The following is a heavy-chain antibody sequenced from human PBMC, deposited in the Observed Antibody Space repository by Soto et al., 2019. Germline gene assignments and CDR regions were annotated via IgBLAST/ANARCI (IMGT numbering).Heavy chain of an antibody. CDR1: GFTFSSYA. D-gene: IGHD2-15*01. V-gene: IGHV3-64D*06. CDR3: VKEYCSGGSCPNGFDY. Sequence: PGGSLRLSCSASGFTFSSYAMHWVRQAPGKGLEYVSAISSYGGSTYYADSVKGRFTISRDNSKNTLYLQMSSLRAEDTAVYYCVKEYCSGGSCPNGFDYWGQGTLVTSPQ. CDR2: ISSYGGST. J-gene: IGHJ4*02.